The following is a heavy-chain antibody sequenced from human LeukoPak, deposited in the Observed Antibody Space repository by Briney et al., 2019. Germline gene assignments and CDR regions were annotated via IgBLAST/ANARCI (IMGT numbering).Heavy chain of an antibody. CDR2: IYYSGST. CDR3: ARDDGRSSGWLFHY. J-gene: IGHJ4*02. V-gene: IGHV4-59*01. D-gene: IGHD6-19*01. Sequence: PSETLSLTCTVSGGSISSYYWSWIRQPPGKGLEWIGHIYYSGSTNYNPSLKSRVTISVDTSKNQFSLKLSSVTAADTAVYYCARDDGRSSGWLFHYWGQGTLVTVSS. CDR1: GGSISSYY.